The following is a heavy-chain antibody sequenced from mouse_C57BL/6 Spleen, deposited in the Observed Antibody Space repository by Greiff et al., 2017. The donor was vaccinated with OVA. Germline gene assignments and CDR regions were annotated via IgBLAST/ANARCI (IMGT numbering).Heavy chain of an antibody. Sequence: EVKLMESGPGLVKPSQSLSLTCSVTGYSITSGYYWHWIRQFPGNKLEWMGYISYDGSNNYNPSLKNRISITRDTSKNQFFLKLNSVTTEDTATYYCARDGYDYAMDYWGQGTSVTVSS. CDR3: ARDGYDYAMDY. J-gene: IGHJ4*01. CDR1: GYSITSGYY. V-gene: IGHV3-6*01. CDR2: ISYDGSN. D-gene: IGHD2-2*01.